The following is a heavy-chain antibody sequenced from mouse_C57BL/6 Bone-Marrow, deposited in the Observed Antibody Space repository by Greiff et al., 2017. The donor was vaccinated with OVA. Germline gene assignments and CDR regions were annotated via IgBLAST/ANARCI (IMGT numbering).Heavy chain of an antibody. V-gene: IGHV1-55*01. D-gene: IGHD1-1*01. J-gene: IGHJ2*01. Sequence: VQLQQPGAELVKPGASVKMSCKASVYTFTSYWITWVKQRPGQGLEWIGDIYPGSGSTNYNEKFKSKATLTVDTSSSTAYMQLSSLTSEDSAVYYCARGPITTVVEDYWGQGTTLTVSS. CDR3: ARGPITTVVEDY. CDR2: IYPGSGST. CDR1: VYTFTSYW.